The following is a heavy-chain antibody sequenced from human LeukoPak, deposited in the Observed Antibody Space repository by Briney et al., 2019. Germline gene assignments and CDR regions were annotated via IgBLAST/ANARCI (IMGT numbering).Heavy chain of an antibody. J-gene: IGHJ6*03. V-gene: IGHV1-2*02. Sequence: ASVKVSCKASGYTFTGYCMHWVRQAPGQGLEWMGWINPNSGGTNYAQKFQGRVTMTRDTSISTAYMELSRLRSDDTAVYYCARQSLLWFGELLSIHYYYYYYMDVWGKGTTVTVSS. CDR2: INPNSGGT. CDR3: ARQSLLWFGELLSIHYYYYYYMDV. CDR1: GYTFTGYC. D-gene: IGHD3-10*01.